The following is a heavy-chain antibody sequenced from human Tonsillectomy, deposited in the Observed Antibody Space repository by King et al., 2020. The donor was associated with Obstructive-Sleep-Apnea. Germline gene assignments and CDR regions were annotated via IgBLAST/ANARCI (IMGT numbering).Heavy chain of an antibody. J-gene: IGHJ4*02. Sequence: VQLVESGGGLVQPGGSLRLSCAASGFTFSSYWMSWVRQAPGKGLEWVANIKQDGSEKYYVDSVKGRFTISRDNAKNSLYLQMNSLRAEDTAVYYCARDRGYYYDSSGHFDYWGQGTLVTVSS. CDR1: GFTFSSYW. CDR3: ARDRGYYYDSSGHFDY. CDR2: IKQDGSEK. D-gene: IGHD3-22*01. V-gene: IGHV3-7*01.